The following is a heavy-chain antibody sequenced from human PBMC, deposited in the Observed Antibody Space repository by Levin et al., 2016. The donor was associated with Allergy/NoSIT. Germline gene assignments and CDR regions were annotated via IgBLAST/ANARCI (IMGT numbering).Heavy chain of an antibody. CDR2: IYSGGST. J-gene: IGHJ4*02. CDR3: ARDGYNSWPRGYY. D-gene: IGHD5-24*01. CDR1: GFTVSSNY. V-gene: IGHV3-66*01. Sequence: GESLKISCAASGFTVSSNYMSWVRQAPGKGLEWVSVIYSGGSTYYADSVKGRFTISRDNSKNTLYLQMNSLRAEDTAVYYCARDGYNSWPRGYYWGQGTLVTVSS.